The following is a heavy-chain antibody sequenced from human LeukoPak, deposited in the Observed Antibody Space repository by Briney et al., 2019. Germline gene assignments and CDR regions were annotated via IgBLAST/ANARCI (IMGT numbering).Heavy chain of an antibody. J-gene: IGHJ4*02. CDR3: ARWDRSTAATFDF. CDR2: ISAYNGNT. Sequence: GASVKVSCKASGYTFTNYGFNWVRQAPGQGLEWMGWISAYNGNTRYAQKVQGRVTMTTDTSTNTAYMELRSLRSDDTVVYYCARWDRSTAATFDFWGQGTPVTVSS. V-gene: IGHV1-18*01. D-gene: IGHD2-15*01. CDR1: GYTFTNYG.